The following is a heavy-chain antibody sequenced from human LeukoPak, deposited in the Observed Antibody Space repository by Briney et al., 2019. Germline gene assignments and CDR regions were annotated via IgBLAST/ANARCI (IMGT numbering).Heavy chain of an antibody. CDR2: IYYSGST. CDR3: ASERGAYYDVLTGPFDY. CDR1: GGSISSGGYY. J-gene: IGHJ4*02. V-gene: IGHV4-31*03. D-gene: IGHD3-9*01. Sequence: SETLSLTCTVSGGSISSGGYYWSWIRQHPGKGLEWIGYIYYSGSTYYNPSLKSRVTISVDRSKNQFSLKLSSVTAADTAVYYCASERGAYYDVLTGPFDYWGQGTLVTVSS.